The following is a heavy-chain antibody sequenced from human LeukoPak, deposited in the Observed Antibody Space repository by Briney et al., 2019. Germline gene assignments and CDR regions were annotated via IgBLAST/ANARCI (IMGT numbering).Heavy chain of an antibody. CDR1: TFTFSDYY. CDR3: ARRDIAVAGSIDY. D-gene: IGHD6-19*01. J-gene: IGHJ4*02. V-gene: IGHV3-11*03. Sequence: GGSLRLACAASTFTFSDYYMSWIRQAPGKGLEWVSYISGSSAYTNYADSVKGRFTISRDNAKNSLYLQMNSLRAEDTAVYFCARRDIAVAGSIDYWGQGTLVTVSS. CDR2: ISGSSAYT.